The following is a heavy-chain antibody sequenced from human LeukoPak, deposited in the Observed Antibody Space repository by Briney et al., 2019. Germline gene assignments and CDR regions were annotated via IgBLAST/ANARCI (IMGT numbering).Heavy chain of an antibody. CDR1: GYTFTSYD. CDR3: ARDHSIVGATYDY. CDR2: INPNSGGT. D-gene: IGHD1-26*01. J-gene: IGHJ4*02. V-gene: IGHV1-2*02. Sequence: ASVKVSCKASGYTFTSYDINWVRQATGQGLEWMGWINPNSGGTNYAQKFQGRVTMTRDTSISTAYMELSRLRSDDTAVYYCARDHSIVGATYDYWGQGTLVTVSS.